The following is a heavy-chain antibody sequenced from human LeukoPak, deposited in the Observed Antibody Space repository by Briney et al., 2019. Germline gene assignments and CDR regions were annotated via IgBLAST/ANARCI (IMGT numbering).Heavy chain of an antibody. D-gene: IGHD6-19*01. V-gene: IGHV4-30-2*01. Sequence: SETLSLTCVVSGGSISSGGYSWSWIRQPPGKGLEWIGYIYHTGSTYYNPSLKSRVTISVDKSKNQFSLRLSSVTAADTAVYYCARGRSVDYWGQGTLVTVSS. CDR3: ARGRSVDY. CDR1: GGSISSGGYS. CDR2: IYHTGST. J-gene: IGHJ4*02.